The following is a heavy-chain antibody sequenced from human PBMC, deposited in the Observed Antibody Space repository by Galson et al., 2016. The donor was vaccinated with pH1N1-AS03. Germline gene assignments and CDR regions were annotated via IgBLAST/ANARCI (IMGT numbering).Heavy chain of an antibody. CDR3: IKEGNRLQSRRSDAFDI. Sequence: SLRLSCAASGFTFRTFSIYWVRQAPGKGLENVSGISDNGINTYYADPVKARFAISRDKSKNTVYLQMSSLRTEDTAVYYCIKEGNRLQSRRSDAFDIWGRGTMVTVSS. CDR1: GFTFRTFS. J-gene: IGHJ3*02. V-gene: IGHV3-64D*06. CDR2: ISDNGINT. D-gene: IGHD5-18*01.